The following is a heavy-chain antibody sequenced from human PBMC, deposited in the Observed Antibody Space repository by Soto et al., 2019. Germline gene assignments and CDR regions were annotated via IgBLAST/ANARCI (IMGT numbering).Heavy chain of an antibody. D-gene: IGHD1-26*01. CDR2: ISAYNGHT. V-gene: IGHV1-18*01. Sequence: ASVKVSCKASGYTFTSYGISWVRQAPGQGLEWMGWISAYNGHTNYAQKFQGRVTMTTDTSTSTAYMELRSLRSDDTAMYYCARDLVGSNKYYYYGVDVWGQGTTVTVSS. CDR3: ARDLVGSNKYYYYGVDV. J-gene: IGHJ6*02. CDR1: GYTFTSYG.